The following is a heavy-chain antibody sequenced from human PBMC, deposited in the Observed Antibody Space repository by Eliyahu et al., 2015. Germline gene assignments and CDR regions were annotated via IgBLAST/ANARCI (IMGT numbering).Heavy chain of an antibody. CDR3: ARDKGGAARREQLDY. CDR1: GGTFSSYA. V-gene: IGHV1-69*01. J-gene: IGHJ4*02. Sequence: QVQLVQSGAEVKKPGSSVKVSCKXSGGTFSSYAISWVRXAPGQGLEWMGGIIPIFGTANYAQKFQGRVTITADESTSTAYMELSSLRSEDTAVYYCARDKGGAARREQLDYWGQGTLVTVSS. CDR2: IIPIFGTA. D-gene: IGHD6-6*01.